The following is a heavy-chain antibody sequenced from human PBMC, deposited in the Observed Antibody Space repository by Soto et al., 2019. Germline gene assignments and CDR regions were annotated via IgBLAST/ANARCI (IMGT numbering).Heavy chain of an antibody. V-gene: IGHV3-23*01. J-gene: IGHJ5*02. Sequence: GGSLRLSCAASGFTFSSYAMSWVRQAPGKGLEWVSAISGSGGSTYYADSVKGRFTISRDNSKNTLYLQMNSLRAEDTAVYYCAKGRDIVLMVYARESTKRPSDWFDPWGQGTLVTVSS. CDR3: AKGRDIVLMVYARESTKRPSDWFDP. CDR2: ISGSGGST. D-gene: IGHD2-8*01. CDR1: GFTFSSYA.